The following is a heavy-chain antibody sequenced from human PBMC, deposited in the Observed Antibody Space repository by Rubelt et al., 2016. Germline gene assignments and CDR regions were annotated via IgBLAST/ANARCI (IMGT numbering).Heavy chain of an antibody. V-gene: IGHV1-46*01. CDR3: ARSPRYDFEDNWFDP. Sequence: QVQLVQSGAEVKKPGASVKVSCKASGYTFTSYYMHWVRQAPGQGLEWMGIINPSGGSTSYGKKVQGRVTMTRDMSPSSVCMEVSSLRAEDTAVYYGARSPRYDFEDNWFDPWGQGTLVTVSS. CDR1: GYTFTSYY. D-gene: IGHD3-3*01. CDR2: INPSGGST. J-gene: IGHJ5*02.